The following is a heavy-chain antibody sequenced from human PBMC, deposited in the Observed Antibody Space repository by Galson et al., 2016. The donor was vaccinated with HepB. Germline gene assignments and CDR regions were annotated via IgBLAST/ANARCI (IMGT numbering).Heavy chain of an antibody. V-gene: IGHV3-30*03. D-gene: IGHD3-22*01. CDR2: ISYDGTKK. CDR3: ARGRYYYDSSGYYYNAFDI. Sequence: SLRLSCAASGFTFSTYGMHWFRQAPGKGLEWVAVISYDGTKKEYGDSVKGRFTISRDNSKTTLYLQMDSLRPEDTAVYFCARGRYYYDSSGYYYNAFDIWGQGTVVTVSS. CDR1: GFTFSTYG. J-gene: IGHJ3*02.